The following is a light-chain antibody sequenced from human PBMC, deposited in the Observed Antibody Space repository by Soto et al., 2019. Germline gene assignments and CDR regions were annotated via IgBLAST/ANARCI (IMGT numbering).Light chain of an antibody. Sequence: IQLTPSPSSLSASVVDRVTITCRASQGISSYLAWYQQKPGKAPKLLIYAASTLQSGVPSRFSGSGSGTDFVLTISSLQPEDSATYYCQQLDSMPITFGQGTRLEIK. CDR2: AAS. CDR3: QQLDSMPIT. J-gene: IGKJ5*01. CDR1: QGISSY. V-gene: IGKV1-9*01.